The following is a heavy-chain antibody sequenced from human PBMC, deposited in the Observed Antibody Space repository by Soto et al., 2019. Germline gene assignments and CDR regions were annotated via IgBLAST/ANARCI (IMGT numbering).Heavy chain of an antibody. D-gene: IGHD2-15*01. CDR1: GFTFSHHS. CDR2: ISGSGGNI. V-gene: IGHV3-64D*06. J-gene: IGHJ4*02. Sequence: GGSLRVSCSGSGFTFSHHSLYWVRQPPGKGLQCVSSISGSGGNIYYAESVKGRFTISRDNSKNTLYLQMTSLSSEDSAVYYCVKVSGYCTGGSCFSYFDYWGQGTPVTVSS. CDR3: VKVSGYCTGGSCFSYFDY.